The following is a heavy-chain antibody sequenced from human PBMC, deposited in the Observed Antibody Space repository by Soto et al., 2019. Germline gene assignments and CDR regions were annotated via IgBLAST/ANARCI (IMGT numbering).Heavy chain of an antibody. CDR1: GYTFTSYG. J-gene: IGHJ6*02. V-gene: IGHV1-18*01. CDR2: ISAYNGNT. Sequence: ASVKVSCKASGYTFTSYGISWVRQAPGQGLEWMGWISAYNGNTNYAQKLQGRVTMTTDTSTSTAYMELRSPRSDDTAVYYCARDGAIDCSGGSCYPRGSYYYGMDVWG. D-gene: IGHD2-15*01. CDR3: ARDGAIDCSGGSCYPRGSYYYGMDV.